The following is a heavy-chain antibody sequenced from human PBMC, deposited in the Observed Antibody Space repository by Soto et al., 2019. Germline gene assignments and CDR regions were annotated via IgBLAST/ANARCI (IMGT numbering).Heavy chain of an antibody. Sequence: PGGSLRLSCAASGFTFSDYYMSWIRQAPGKGLEWVSSISSSGSTIYYANSVKGRFTISRDNAKNSLYLQMNSLRAEDTAVYYCTNEVPGVIILTGYFEGRCLDFWGQGTLVTVSS. CDR2: ISSSGSTI. CDR1: GFTFSDYY. V-gene: IGHV3-11*01. D-gene: IGHD3-9*01. CDR3: TNEVPGVIILTGYFEGRCLDF. J-gene: IGHJ4*02.